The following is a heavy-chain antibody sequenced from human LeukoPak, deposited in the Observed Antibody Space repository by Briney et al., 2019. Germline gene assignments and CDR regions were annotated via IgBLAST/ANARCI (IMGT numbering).Heavy chain of an antibody. CDR3: ARPSRGGSYYPTTFDY. CDR2: INPNSGGT. J-gene: IGHJ4*02. Sequence: ASVKVSCKASGYTFTGYYMHWVRQAPGQGLEWMGWINPNSGGTNYAQKFQGRVTMTRDTSISTAYMELSRLRSDDTAVYYCARPSRGGSYYPTTFDYWGQGTLVTVSS. CDR1: GYTFTGYY. V-gene: IGHV1-2*02. D-gene: IGHD1-26*01.